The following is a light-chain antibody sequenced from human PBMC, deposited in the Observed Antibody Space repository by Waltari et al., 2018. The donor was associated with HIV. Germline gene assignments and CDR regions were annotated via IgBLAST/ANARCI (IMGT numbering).Light chain of an antibody. CDR2: TNN. J-gene: IGLJ2*01. Sequence: QSVMTQPPSASGTPGQSVTISCSGSSSNIGNNPVNWYQQLPGTAPKLRIYTNNPRPSGVPDRFSGSRSGTSASLAISGLQSEDEADYDCAAWDDSLSGVVFGGGTKLTVL. CDR1: SSNIGNNP. V-gene: IGLV1-44*01. CDR3: AAWDDSLSGVV.